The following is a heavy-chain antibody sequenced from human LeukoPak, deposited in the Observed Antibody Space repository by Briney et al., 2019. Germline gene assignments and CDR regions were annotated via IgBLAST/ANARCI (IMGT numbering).Heavy chain of an antibody. CDR3: ARENYYGAGSYYFY. Sequence: GGSLRLFCAASGFTFSSYGMRWVRQAPGKGLEWVSAISGSGGSTYYADSVKGRFTISRDNSKNTLYLQMNSLRAEDTALYYCARENYYGAGSYYFYWGQGTLVTVSS. J-gene: IGHJ4*02. V-gene: IGHV3-23*01. CDR2: ISGSGGST. D-gene: IGHD3-10*01. CDR1: GFTFSSYG.